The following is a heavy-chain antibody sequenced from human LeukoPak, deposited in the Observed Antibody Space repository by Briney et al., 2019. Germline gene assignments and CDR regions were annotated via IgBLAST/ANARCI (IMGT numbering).Heavy chain of an antibody. J-gene: IGHJ5*02. Sequence: GSLRLSCAASGFTLSSFWMSWVRQAPGKGLEWVANIKEDGSEKYYVASVKGRFTISRDNAKNSLYLQMNSLRAEDTALYYCARHGLAVRSFVPWGQGTLVTVSS. D-gene: IGHD6-6*01. V-gene: IGHV3-7*01. CDR1: GFTLSSFW. CDR2: IKEDGSEK. CDR3: ARHGLAVRSFVP.